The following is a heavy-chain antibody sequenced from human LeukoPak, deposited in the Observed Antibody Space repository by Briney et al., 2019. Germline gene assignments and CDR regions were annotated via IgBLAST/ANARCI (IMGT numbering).Heavy chain of an antibody. CDR2: IRSKANSYAT. Sequence: PGGSLRLSCAASGFTFSGSAMHWVRQASGKGLEWVGRIRSKANSYATAYAASVKGRFTISRDDSKNTAYLQMNSLKTEDTAVYYCTRRYYDSSGYYCFDYWGQGTLVTVSS. CDR3: TRRYYDSSGYYCFDY. D-gene: IGHD3-22*01. V-gene: IGHV3-73*01. J-gene: IGHJ4*02. CDR1: GFTFSGSA.